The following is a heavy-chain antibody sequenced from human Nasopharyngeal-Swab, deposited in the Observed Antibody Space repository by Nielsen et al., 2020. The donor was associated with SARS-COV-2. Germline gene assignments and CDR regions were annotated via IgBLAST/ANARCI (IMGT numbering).Heavy chain of an antibody. J-gene: IGHJ5*02. D-gene: IGHD3-10*01. CDR1: GGSISTYY. Sequence: GSLRLSCTVSGGSISTYYWSWIRQPPGKGLEWIGYIYDIGSINYNPSLKSRVTISVDTSKNQFSLNLSSVTAADTAVYYCARVGIPTMVRGVNWFDPLGPGNPGHRLL. V-gene: IGHV4-59*01. CDR3: ARVGIPTMVRGVNWFDP. CDR2: IYDIGSI.